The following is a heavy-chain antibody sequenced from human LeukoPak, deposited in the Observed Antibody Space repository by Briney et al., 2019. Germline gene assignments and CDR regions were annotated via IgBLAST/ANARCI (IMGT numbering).Heavy chain of an antibody. J-gene: IGHJ4*02. V-gene: IGHV4-34*01. CDR1: GGSFSGYY. CDR2: INHSCRT. D-gene: IGHD3-10*01. Sequence: SETLSLTCAVYGGSFSGYYWSWIRQPPARGLEWMGEINHSCRTNYNPSLKSRVTRSVDTSKNQFSLKLSSVTAADTAVYYCARCLPTYYYGSGSYFDDYWGQGTLVTVSS. CDR3: ARCLPTYYYGSGSYFDDY.